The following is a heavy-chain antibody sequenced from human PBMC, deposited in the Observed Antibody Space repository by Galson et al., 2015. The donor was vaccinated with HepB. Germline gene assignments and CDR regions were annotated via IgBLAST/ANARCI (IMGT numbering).Heavy chain of an antibody. D-gene: IGHD6-13*01. CDR1: GFTFSDYY. V-gene: IGHV3-11*06. Sequence: SLRLSCAASGFTFSDYYMSWIRQAPGKGLEWVSYISSSSSYTNYADSVKGRFTISRDNAKNSLYLQMNSLRAEDTAVYYCAREAAADRGNWFDPWGQGTLVTVSS. CDR2: ISSSSSYT. J-gene: IGHJ5*02. CDR3: AREAAADRGNWFDP.